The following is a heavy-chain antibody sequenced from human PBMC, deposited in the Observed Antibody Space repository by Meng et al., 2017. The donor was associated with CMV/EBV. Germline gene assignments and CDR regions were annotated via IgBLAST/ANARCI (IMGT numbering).Heavy chain of an antibody. CDR1: GGSISSSSYY. CDR3: ARTNSQWELLRNPTIGAFDI. J-gene: IGHJ3*02. V-gene: IGHV4-39*07. D-gene: IGHD1-26*01. Sequence: SETLSLTCTVSGGSISSSSYYWGWIRQPLGKGLEWIGSIYYSGSTYYNPSLKSRVTISVDTSKNQFSLKLSSVTAADTAVYYCARTNSQWELLRNPTIGAFDIWGQGTMVTVSS. CDR2: IYYSGST.